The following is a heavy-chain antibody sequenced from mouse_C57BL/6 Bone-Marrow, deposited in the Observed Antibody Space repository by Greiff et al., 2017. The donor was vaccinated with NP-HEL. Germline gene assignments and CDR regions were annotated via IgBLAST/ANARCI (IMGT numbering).Heavy chain of an antibody. CDR1: GFNIKDDY. J-gene: IGHJ2*01. CDR3: TTYQGYFDY. D-gene: IGHD5-5*01. V-gene: IGHV14-4*01. Sequence: EVKLVESGAELVRPGASVKLSCTASGFNIKDDYMHWVKQRPEQGLEWIGWIDPENGDTEYASKFQGKATITADTSSNTAYLQLSSLTSEDTAVYYCTTYQGYFDYWGQGTTLTVSS. CDR2: IDPENGDT.